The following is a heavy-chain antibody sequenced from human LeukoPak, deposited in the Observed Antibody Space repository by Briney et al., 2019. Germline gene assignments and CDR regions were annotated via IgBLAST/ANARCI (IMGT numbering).Heavy chain of an antibody. CDR2: IFYDGIT. CDR3: ASINYYDSSGYYYNWFDP. D-gene: IGHD3-22*01. CDR1: GGSVSSSSYY. J-gene: IGHJ5*02. V-gene: IGHV4-39*01. Sequence: SETLSLTCTVSGGSVSSSSYYWGWIRQPPGKGLEWIATIFYDGITYYSPSLKSRVTISVDTSKNQFSLKLSSVTAADTAVYYCASINYYDSSGYYYNWFDPWGQGTLVTVSS.